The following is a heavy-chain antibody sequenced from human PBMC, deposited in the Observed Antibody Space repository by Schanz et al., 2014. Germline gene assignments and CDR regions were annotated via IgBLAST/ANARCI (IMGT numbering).Heavy chain of an antibody. J-gene: IGHJ4*02. V-gene: IGHV1-46*01. Sequence: QVHLVQSGAEVHKPGASLKISCKASGYTFTNFFLHWVRQAPGQGLEWMGIINPIGGSTTYAQKFRGAVTLTTDTSTDTAYLELTSLRSEDTAVYYCARSGSSNWYFFDYWGQGTLVTVSS. D-gene: IGHD6-13*01. CDR1: GYTFTNFF. CDR3: ARSGSSNWYFFDY. CDR2: INPIGGST.